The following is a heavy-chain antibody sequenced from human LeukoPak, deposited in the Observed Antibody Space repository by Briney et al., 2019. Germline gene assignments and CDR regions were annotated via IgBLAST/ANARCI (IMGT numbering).Heavy chain of an antibody. D-gene: IGHD6-19*01. J-gene: IGHJ6*03. CDR3: ARGPQWRGDYYYMDV. CDR2: MNPNSGNK. Sequence: ASVKVSCKASGYSFTNFDINWVRQATGQGLEWMGWMNPNSGNKGYAQKFQGRVTMTMNTSITTAYMELSSLRSEDTAVYYCARGPQWRGDYYYMDVWGKGTTVTVSS. CDR1: GYSFTNFD. V-gene: IGHV1-8*01.